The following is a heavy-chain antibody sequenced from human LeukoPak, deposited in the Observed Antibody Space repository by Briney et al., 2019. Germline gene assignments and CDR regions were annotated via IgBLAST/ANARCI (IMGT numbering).Heavy chain of an antibody. J-gene: IGHJ6*03. Sequence: GGSLRLSCAASGFTFSSSAMNWLRQAPGQGLEWVSEISGSGGTTHYADYVKGRITMSRDNSKNTLYLQMNSLRAEDTAVYYCAKGGYGDHYYYYYYMDVWGKGTTVTISS. CDR1: GFTFSSSA. CDR3: AKGGYGDHYYYYYYMDV. D-gene: IGHD4-17*01. CDR2: ISGSGGTT. V-gene: IGHV3-23*01.